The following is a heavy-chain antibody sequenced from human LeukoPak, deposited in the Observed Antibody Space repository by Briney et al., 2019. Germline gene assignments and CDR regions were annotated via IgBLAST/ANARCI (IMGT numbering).Heavy chain of an antibody. CDR2: MNPNSGNT. D-gene: IGHD3-10*01. Sequence: ASVKVSCKASGYTFTGYYMHWVRQAPGQGLEWMGWMNPNSGNTGYAQKFQGRVTMTRNTSISTAYMELSSLRSEDTAVYYCARGYGSGSYYTFHYYYGMDVWGQGTTVTVSS. V-gene: IGHV1-8*02. J-gene: IGHJ6*02. CDR3: ARGYGSGSYYTFHYYYGMDV. CDR1: GYTFTGYY.